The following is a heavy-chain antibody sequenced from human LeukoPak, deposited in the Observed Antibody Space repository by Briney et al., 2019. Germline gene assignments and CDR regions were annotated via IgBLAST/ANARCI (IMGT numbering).Heavy chain of an antibody. V-gene: IGHV3-11*04. J-gene: IGHJ4*02. CDR2: ISSSGSTI. Sequence: PGGSLRLSCAASGFTFSDYYMSWIRQAPGKGLEWVSYISSSGSTIYYADSVKGRFTISRDNSKNTLYLQMNSLRAEDTAVYYCARDLLVGSSALPLGYWGQGTLVTVSS. D-gene: IGHD1-26*01. CDR3: ARDLLVGSSALPLGY. CDR1: GFTFSDYY.